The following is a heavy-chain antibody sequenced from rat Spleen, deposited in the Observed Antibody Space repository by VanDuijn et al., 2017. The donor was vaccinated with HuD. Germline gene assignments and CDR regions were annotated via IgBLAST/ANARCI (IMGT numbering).Heavy chain of an antibody. CDR3: GRRDYGGYGDY. CDR1: GFTFSDYN. V-gene: IGHV5-7*01. CDR2: IIYDSSRT. Sequence: EVQLVESGGGVVQPGRSLKFSCVASGFTFSDYNMAWVRQAPNKGLEWVATIIYDSSRTYYRDSVKGRFTISRDNAKNTLDLQMDSLRSEDTATYYCGRRDYGGYGDYWGQGTLVTVSS. D-gene: IGHD1-11*01. J-gene: IGHJ3*01.